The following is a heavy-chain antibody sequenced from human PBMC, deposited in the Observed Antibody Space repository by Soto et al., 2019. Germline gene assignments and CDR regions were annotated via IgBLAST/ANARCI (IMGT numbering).Heavy chain of an antibody. Sequence: GGSLGLSCSASGVTFSSYDMHWVRQGPGKGLEWVSAIGTAGDTNYAGSVKGRFTISRENAKNSLYLQMNSLRAGDTAIYFCARAIGPTLFDYWGQGTLVTLSS. CDR2: IGTAGDT. J-gene: IGHJ4*02. D-gene: IGHD3-22*01. CDR1: GVTFSSYD. CDR3: ARAIGPTLFDY. V-gene: IGHV3-13*04.